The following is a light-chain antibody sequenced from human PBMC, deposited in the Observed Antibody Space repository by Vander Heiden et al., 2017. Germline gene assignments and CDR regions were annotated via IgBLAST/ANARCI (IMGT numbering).Light chain of an antibody. CDR2: AAS. CDR3: QQSDSTLLYT. Sequence: DDQMQPPPSSLSASVGDRVTITCRASQSISSYLNWYQQKPGKAPKLLIYAASSLQSVVPSRFSGSGSGTDFTLTISSLQPEDFATYYCQQSDSTLLYTFGQGTKLEIK. CDR1: QSISSY. J-gene: IGKJ2*01. V-gene: IGKV1-39*01.